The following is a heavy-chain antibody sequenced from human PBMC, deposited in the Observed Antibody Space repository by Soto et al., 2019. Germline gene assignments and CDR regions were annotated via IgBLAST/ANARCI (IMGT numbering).Heavy chain of an antibody. V-gene: IGHV3-30-3*01. CDR1: GFTFSSYA. CDR2: ISYDGSNK. D-gene: IGHD1-1*01. Sequence: QVQLVESGGGVVQPGRSLRLSCAASGFTFSSYAMHWVRQAPGKGLEWVAVISYDGSNKYYADSVKGRFTISRDNYKNRLYLQMNSLRTEDTAVYYCARDRLRYNWNDFPYYYYGMDVWGQGTTVTVSS. CDR3: ARDRLRYNWNDFPYYYYGMDV. J-gene: IGHJ6*02.